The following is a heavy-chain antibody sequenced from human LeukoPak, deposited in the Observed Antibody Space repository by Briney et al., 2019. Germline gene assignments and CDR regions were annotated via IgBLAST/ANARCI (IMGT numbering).Heavy chain of an antibody. CDR1: GFTFNTYT. V-gene: IGHV3-23*01. J-gene: IGHJ4*02. CDR3: AKDRTTVVPASYFDY. CDR2: ISGSGGST. D-gene: IGHD2-2*01. Sequence: GGSLRLSCAASGFTFNTYTMNWVRQAPGKGLEWVSAISGSGGSTYYADSVKGRFTISRDNSKNTLYLQMNSLRAEDTAVYYCAKDRTTVVPASYFDYWGQGTLVTVSS.